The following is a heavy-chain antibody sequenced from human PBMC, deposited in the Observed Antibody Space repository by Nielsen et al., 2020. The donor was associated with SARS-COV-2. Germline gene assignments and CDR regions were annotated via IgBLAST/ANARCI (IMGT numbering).Heavy chain of an antibody. V-gene: IGHV3-30-3*01. D-gene: IGHD3-16*01. CDR1: GFTFSSYA. CDR3: ARVEDGGRHYYYYGMDV. J-gene: IGHJ6*02. Sequence: LSLTCAASGFTFSSYAMHWVRRAPGKGLEWVAVISYDGSNKYYADSVKGRFTISRDNSKNTLYLQMNSLRAEDTAVYYCARVEDGGRHYYYYGMDVWGQGTTVTVSS. CDR2: ISYDGSNK.